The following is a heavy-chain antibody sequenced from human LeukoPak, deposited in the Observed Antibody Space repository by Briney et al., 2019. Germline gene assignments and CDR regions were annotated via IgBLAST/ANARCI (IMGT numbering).Heavy chain of an antibody. Sequence: PGGSLRLSCAASGFTFSSYSMNWVRQAPGKGLEWVSYISSSSSTIYYADSVKGRFTIPRDNAKNSLYLQMNSLRAEDTAVYYCARVEYCGGDCYSPFDYWGQGTLVTVSS. V-gene: IGHV3-48*01. J-gene: IGHJ4*02. D-gene: IGHD2-21*02. CDR2: ISSSSSTI. CDR1: GFTFSSYS. CDR3: ARVEYCGGDCYSPFDY.